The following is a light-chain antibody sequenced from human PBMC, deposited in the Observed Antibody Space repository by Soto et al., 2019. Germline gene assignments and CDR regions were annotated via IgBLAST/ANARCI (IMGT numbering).Light chain of an antibody. V-gene: IGKV1-5*01. CDR3: QQYHSYSPFT. CDR2: DAS. Sequence: DIQMTQSPSTLSASVGDRVTIACRASQSISSWLAWYQQKPGKAPKLLIYDASSLESGVPSRFSGSGSGTEFTLTISSLQPDDLATYYCQQYHSYSPFTFGPGTKVDIK. CDR1: QSISSW. J-gene: IGKJ3*01.